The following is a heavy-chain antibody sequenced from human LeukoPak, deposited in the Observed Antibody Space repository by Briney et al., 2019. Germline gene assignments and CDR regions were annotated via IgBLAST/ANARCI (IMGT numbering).Heavy chain of an antibody. Sequence: GGSLRLSCAASGFTFSSYAMSWVRQAPGKGLEGVSVISGSGGSTYYADSVKGRFTISRDNSKNTLYLQMNSLRAEDTAVYYCAKDHDYVWGSYLGYWGQGTLVTVSS. CDR3: AKDHDYVWGSYLGY. J-gene: IGHJ4*02. V-gene: IGHV3-23*01. D-gene: IGHD3-16*02. CDR2: ISGSGGST. CDR1: GFTFSSYA.